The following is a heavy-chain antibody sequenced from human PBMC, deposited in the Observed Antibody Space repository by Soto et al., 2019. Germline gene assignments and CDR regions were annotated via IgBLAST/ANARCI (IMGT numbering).Heavy chain of an antibody. Sequence: ASVKVSCKASGYTFTSYGISWVRQATGQGLEWMGWISAYNGNTNYAQKLQGRVTMPTDTSTSTAYMELRSLRSDDTAVYYCARDARPDIVVVPAAKDYWGQGTLVTV. CDR1: GYTFTSYG. CDR3: ARDARPDIVVVPAAKDY. V-gene: IGHV1-18*01. D-gene: IGHD2-2*01. CDR2: ISAYNGNT. J-gene: IGHJ4*02.